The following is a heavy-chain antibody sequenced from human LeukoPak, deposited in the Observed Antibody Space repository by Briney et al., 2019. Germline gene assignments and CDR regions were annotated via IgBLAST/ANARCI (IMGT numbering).Heavy chain of an antibody. CDR3: ARERYYHDSSGYYSYYFDY. J-gene: IGHJ4*02. V-gene: IGHV3-53*01. CDR1: GFTVSSNY. CDR2: IYSGGST. Sequence: GGSLRLSCAASGFTVSSNYMSWVRQAPGKGLEWVSVIYSGGSTYYADSVKGRFTISRDNSKNTLYLQMNSLRAEDTAVYYCARERYYHDSSGYYSYYFDYWGQGTLVTVSS. D-gene: IGHD3-22*01.